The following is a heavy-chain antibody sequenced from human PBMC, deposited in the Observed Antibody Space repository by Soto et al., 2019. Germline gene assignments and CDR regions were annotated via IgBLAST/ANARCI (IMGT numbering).Heavy chain of an antibody. J-gene: IGHJ6*02. Sequence: QVQLVESGGGVVQPGRSLRLSCAASGFTFSSYGMHWVRQAPGKGLEWVAVIWYDGSNKYYADSVKGRFTISRDNSKNTLYLQRNSLRAEDTAVYYCAREGLEAVALDMDVWGQGTTVTVSS. CDR3: AREGLEAVALDMDV. D-gene: IGHD6-19*01. CDR2: IWYDGSNK. V-gene: IGHV3-33*01. CDR1: GFTFSSYG.